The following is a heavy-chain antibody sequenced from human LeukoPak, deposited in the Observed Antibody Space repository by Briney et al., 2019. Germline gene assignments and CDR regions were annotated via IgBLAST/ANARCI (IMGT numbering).Heavy chain of an antibody. V-gene: IGHV3-30*02. Sequence: GGSLRLSCAASGFTFSSYGMHWVRQAPGKGLGWVAFIRYDGSNKYYADSVKGRFTISRDNSKNTLYLQMNSLRAEDTAVYYCAKDTFRYDSSGSYYFDYWGQGTLVTVSS. CDR2: IRYDGSNK. CDR1: GFTFSSYG. CDR3: AKDTFRYDSSGSYYFDY. J-gene: IGHJ4*02. D-gene: IGHD3-22*01.